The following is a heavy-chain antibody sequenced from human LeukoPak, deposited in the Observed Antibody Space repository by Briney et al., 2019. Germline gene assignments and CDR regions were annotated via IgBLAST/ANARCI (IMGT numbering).Heavy chain of an antibody. J-gene: IGHJ4*02. D-gene: IGHD3-10*01. CDR2: IKQDGSEK. Sequence: PGGSLRLSCAASGFTFSSYEMNWVRQAPGKGLEWVANIKQDGSEKYYVDSVKGRFTISRDNAKNSLYLQMNSLRAEDTAVYYCAREITMLACFDYWGQGTLVTVSS. CDR1: GFTFSSYE. V-gene: IGHV3-7*03. CDR3: AREITMLACFDY.